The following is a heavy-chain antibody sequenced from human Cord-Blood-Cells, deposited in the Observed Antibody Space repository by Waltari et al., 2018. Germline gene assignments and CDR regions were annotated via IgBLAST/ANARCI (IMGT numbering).Heavy chain of an antibody. CDR3: ARGTEVGAISGDAFDI. J-gene: IGHJ3*02. CDR2: IYHSGST. D-gene: IGHD1-26*01. CDR1: GYSISRGYY. V-gene: IGHV4-38-2*02. Sequence: QVQLQESGPGLVKPSETLSLTCTVSGYSISRGYYWGWIRQSPGKGLEWIGSIYHSGSTYYNPSLKSRVTISVDTSKNQFSLKLSSVTAADTAVYYCARGTEVGAISGDAFDIWGQGTMVTVSS.